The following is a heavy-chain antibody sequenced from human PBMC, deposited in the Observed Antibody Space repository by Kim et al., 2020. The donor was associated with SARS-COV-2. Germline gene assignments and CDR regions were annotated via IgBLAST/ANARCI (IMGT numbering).Heavy chain of an antibody. CDR3: ARRLSNTSGWGSHYCDL. D-gene: IGHD3-10*01. V-gene: IGHV4-34*01. Sequence: SETLSLTCAVYGGSFSGYYWSWIRQPPGKGLEWIGEINHSGRTNYNPSLKSRVTISVDTSKNQFSLKLTSVTAADAALYFCARRLSNTSGWGSHYCDLWGQGLLVTVS. CDR2: INHSGRT. CDR1: GGSFSGYY. J-gene: IGHJ1*01.